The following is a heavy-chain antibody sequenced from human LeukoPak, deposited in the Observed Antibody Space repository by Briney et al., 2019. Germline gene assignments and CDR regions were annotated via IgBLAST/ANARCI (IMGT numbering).Heavy chain of an antibody. CDR2: INPTDDST. V-gene: IGHV1-46*01. CDR1: GYTFSNYY. CDR3: ARAYYGSGNCGAY. D-gene: IGHD3-10*01. J-gene: IGHJ4*02. Sequence: ASVKVSCKASGYTFSNYYMHWVQQAPGQGLEWMGIINPTDDSTRYAQKFQGRVTMTRDMSTSTVYMELSSLKSEDTAVYYCARAYYGSGNCGAYWGQGTLVTVSS.